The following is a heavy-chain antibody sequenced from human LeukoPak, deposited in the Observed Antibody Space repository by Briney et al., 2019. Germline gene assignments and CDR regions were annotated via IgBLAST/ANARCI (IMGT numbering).Heavy chain of an antibody. CDR3: ANPPTVTSFHY. CDR2: INNSGGRT. CDR1: GGSFSGYY. V-gene: IGHV3-23*01. Sequence: PSETLSLTCAVYGGSFSGYYWSWVRQAPGKGLEWVSAINNSGGRTYYADSVRGRFTISRDNSKNTLYLQMSSLRAEDTAVYYCANPPTVTSFHYWGQGTLVTVSS. D-gene: IGHD4-11*01. J-gene: IGHJ4*02.